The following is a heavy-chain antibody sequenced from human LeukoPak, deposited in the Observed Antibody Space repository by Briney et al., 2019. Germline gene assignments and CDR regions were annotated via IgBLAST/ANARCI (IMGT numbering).Heavy chain of an antibody. D-gene: IGHD2-2*02. CDR2: IYYSGRT. CDR1: GGSVSTSHYY. Sequence: PSETLSLTCTVSGGSVSTSHYYWGWIRQPPGKGLEWIGYIYYSGRTYYNPSLKSRVTISVDTSKNEFSLKLSSVTAADTAVYYCARSWALGYCSSTTCYNFDYWGQGTLVTVSS. J-gene: IGHJ4*02. CDR3: ARSWALGYCSSTTCYNFDY. V-gene: IGHV4-39*01.